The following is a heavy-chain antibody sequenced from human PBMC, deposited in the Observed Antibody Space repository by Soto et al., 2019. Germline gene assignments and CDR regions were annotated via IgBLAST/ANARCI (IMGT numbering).Heavy chain of an antibody. CDR2: IYYSGST. CDR3: AGGGGSPDY. Sequence: QVQLQESGPGLVKPSETLSLTCTVSGGSISSYYWSWIRQPPGKGLEWIGYIYYSGSTNYNPSLQSRDTMPVDTSKTQFSLKLSSVTAADTAVYYCAGGGGSPDYWGQGTLVTVSS. D-gene: IGHD1-26*01. J-gene: IGHJ4*02. CDR1: GGSISSYY. V-gene: IGHV4-59*08.